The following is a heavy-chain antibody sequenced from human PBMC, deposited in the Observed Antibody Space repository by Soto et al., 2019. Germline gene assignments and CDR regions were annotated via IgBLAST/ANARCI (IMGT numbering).Heavy chain of an antibody. CDR2: IDPSDSYT. CDR1: GNSFTRYW. D-gene: IGHD2-2*01. Sequence: GESLTIPVTGSGNSFTRYWISWVRQMPGKGLEWMGRIDPSDSYTNYSPSFQGHVTISADKSISTAYLQWSSLKASDTAMYYCARLVVVPAATPPYYYYYYGMDVWGQGTTVTVSS. CDR3: ARLVVVPAATPPYYYYYYGMDV. V-gene: IGHV5-10-1*01. J-gene: IGHJ6*02.